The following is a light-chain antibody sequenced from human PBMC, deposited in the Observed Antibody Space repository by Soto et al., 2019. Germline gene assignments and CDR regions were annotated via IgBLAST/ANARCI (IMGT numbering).Light chain of an antibody. V-gene: IGLV2-11*01. Sequence: QSALTQPRSVSGSPGQSVTISCTGTSRDVGAYNYVSWYRQHPGKAPQLIIFDVTERPSGVPARFSASKSVNTASLTISGLQADDEADYYCCSYAGSSTSFVFGGGTKVTVL. CDR1: SRDVGAYNY. J-gene: IGLJ1*01. CDR3: CSYAGSSTSFV. CDR2: DVT.